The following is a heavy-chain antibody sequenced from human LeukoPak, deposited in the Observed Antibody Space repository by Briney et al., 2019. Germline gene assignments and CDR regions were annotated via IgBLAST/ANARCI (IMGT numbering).Heavy chain of an antibody. Sequence: GGSLRLSCAASGFTFSSYAMSWVRQAPGKGLEWVANIKQDGSEKYYVDSVKGRFTISRDNAKDSLYLQMNSLRAEDTAVYYCARDPGGDEDYWGQGTLVTVSS. V-gene: IGHV3-7*01. CDR3: ARDPGGDEDY. D-gene: IGHD6-25*01. J-gene: IGHJ4*02. CDR1: GFTFSSYA. CDR2: IKQDGSEK.